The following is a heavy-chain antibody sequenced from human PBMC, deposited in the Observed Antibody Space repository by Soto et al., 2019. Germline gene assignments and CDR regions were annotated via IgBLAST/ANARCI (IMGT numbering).Heavy chain of an antibody. J-gene: IGHJ4*02. CDR3: ARERDYYDSSGYYYCDY. V-gene: IGHV3-7*05. CDR2: IKQDGSEK. Sequence: GGSLRLSCAASGFTFSSYWMSWVRQAPGKGLEWVANIKQDGSEKYYVDSVKGRFTISRDNAKNSLYLQMNSLRAEDTAVYYCARERDYYDSSGYYYCDYWGQATLVTVSS. D-gene: IGHD3-22*01. CDR1: GFTFSSYW.